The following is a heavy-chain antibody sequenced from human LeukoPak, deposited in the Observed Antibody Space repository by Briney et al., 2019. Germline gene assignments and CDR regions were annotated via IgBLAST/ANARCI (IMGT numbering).Heavy chain of an antibody. D-gene: IGHD6-13*01. CDR2: ISYDASNK. CDR1: GFTFSSNA. V-gene: IGHV3-30-3*01. CDR3: ARGGGSSTRGWFDP. J-gene: IGHJ5*02. Sequence: PGGSLRLSCAASGFTFSSNAMHWVRQAPGKGLEWVAVISYDASNKYYADSVKGRFTISRDNSKNTLYLQMSSLRGEDTSVYYCARGGGSSTRGWFDPWGQGTLVTVSS.